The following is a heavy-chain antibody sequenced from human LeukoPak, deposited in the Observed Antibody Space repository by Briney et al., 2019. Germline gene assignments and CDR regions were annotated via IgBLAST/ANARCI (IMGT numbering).Heavy chain of an antibody. J-gene: IGHJ4*02. CDR1: GFTFSSYD. V-gene: IGHV3-48*02. CDR3: ARDLG. CDR2: ISSSSSTV. Sequence: GGSLRLSCAASGFTFSSYDMNWVRQAPGKGLEWVSYISSSSSTVYYADSVKGRFTISRDNAKNSLYLQMNSLRDDDTAVYFCARDLGWGQGTLVTVSS.